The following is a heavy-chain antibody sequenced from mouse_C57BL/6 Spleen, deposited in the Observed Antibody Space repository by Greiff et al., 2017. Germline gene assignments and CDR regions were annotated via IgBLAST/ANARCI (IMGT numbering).Heavy chain of an antibody. Sequence: DVKLQESGGGLVKPGGSLKLSCAASGFTFSDYGMHWVRQAPEKGLEWVAYISSGSSTIYYADTVKGRFTISRDNAKNTLFLQMTSLRSEDTAMYYCARQEDAMDYWGQGTSVTVSS. J-gene: IGHJ4*01. V-gene: IGHV5-17*01. CDR1: GFTFSDYG. CDR3: ARQEDAMDY. CDR2: ISSGSSTI.